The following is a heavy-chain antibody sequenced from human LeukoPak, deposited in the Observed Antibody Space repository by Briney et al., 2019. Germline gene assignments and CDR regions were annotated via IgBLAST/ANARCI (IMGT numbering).Heavy chain of an antibody. D-gene: IGHD2-15*01. CDR2: IYYSGST. CDR1: GGSTSSYY. V-gene: IGHV4-59*01. J-gene: IGHJ5*02. Sequence: SETLSLTCTVSGGSTSSYYWGWIRQPPGQGLEWIGYIYYSGSTNYNPSLKSRVTISVDTSKNQFSLKLSSVTAADTAVYYCARCSGGSCEQGWFDPWGQGTLVTVSS. CDR3: ARCSGGSCEQGWFDP.